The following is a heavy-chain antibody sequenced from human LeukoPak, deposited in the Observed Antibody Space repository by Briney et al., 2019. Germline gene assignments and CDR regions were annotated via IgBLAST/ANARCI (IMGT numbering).Heavy chain of an antibody. CDR3: ARADSLSYGSGSYYAN. J-gene: IGHJ4*02. CDR2: MNPNSGNT. V-gene: IGHV1-8*01. D-gene: IGHD3-10*01. CDR1: VYTFTSHD. Sequence: ASVKVSCKASVYTFTSHDINWVRQATGQGLEWMGWMNPNSGNTGYAQKFQGRVTMTRNTSISTAYMELSSLRSEDTAVYYCARADSLSYGSGSYYANWGQGTLVTVSS.